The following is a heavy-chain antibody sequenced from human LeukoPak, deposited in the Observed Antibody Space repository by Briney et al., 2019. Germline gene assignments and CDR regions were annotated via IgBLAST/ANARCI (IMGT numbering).Heavy chain of an antibody. V-gene: IGHV3-21*01. J-gene: IGHJ4*02. Sequence: GGSLRLSCAASGFTFSSYSMNWVRQAPGKGLEWVSSISSSSSYIYYADSVKGRFTTSRDNAKNSLYLQMNSLRAEDTAVYYCASGTYCSSTSCHRYFDYWGQGTLVTVSS. D-gene: IGHD2-2*01. CDR2: ISSSSSYI. CDR3: ASGTYCSSTSCHRYFDY. CDR1: GFTFSSYS.